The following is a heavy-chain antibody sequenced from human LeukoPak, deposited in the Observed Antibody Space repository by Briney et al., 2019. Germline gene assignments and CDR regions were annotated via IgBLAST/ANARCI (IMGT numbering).Heavy chain of an antibody. CDR3: AKDRSMTTVTPFDN. CDR2: IRYDGSNR. CDR1: GFSFITYG. J-gene: IGHJ4*02. V-gene: IGHV3-30*02. D-gene: IGHD4-17*01. Sequence: GGSLRLSCAASGFSFITYGIHWVRQAPGKGLEWVAFIRYDGSNRFFADSVRGRFTISRDNSKNTVYLQMNSLRAEDTAVYYCAKDRSMTTVTPFDNWGQGTLVAVSS.